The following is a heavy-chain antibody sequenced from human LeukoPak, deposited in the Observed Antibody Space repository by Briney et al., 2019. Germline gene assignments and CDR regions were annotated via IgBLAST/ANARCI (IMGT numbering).Heavy chain of an antibody. CDR1: GGSISGGGNF. D-gene: IGHD3-22*01. J-gene: IGHJ4*02. Sequence: SSQTLSLTCSVSGGSISGGGNFWNWIRQHPGKGLEWIGYIYNSGSTYYNPSLKSRVTISADTSKNQFSLNLSSVTAADTAMYYCASSIRGYFFDFDYWGQGPLVTVSS. CDR3: ASSIRGYFFDFDY. V-gene: IGHV4-31*03. CDR2: IYNSGST.